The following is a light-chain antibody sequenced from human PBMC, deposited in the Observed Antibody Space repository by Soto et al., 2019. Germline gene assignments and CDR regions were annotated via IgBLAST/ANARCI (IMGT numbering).Light chain of an antibody. Sequence: DIQMTQSPSSLSASVGDRVTITCQASHDISNYLNWYQNKPGKAPKLLIYGASNLETGVPSRFSGSGSGTDFTFTISSLQPEDIATYYCQYCDYLPLFGPGTTVDLK. V-gene: IGKV1-33*01. CDR2: GAS. CDR3: QYCDYLPL. CDR1: HDISNY. J-gene: IGKJ3*01.